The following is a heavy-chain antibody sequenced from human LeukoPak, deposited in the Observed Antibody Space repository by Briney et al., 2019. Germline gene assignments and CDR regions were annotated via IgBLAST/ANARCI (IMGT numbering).Heavy chain of an antibody. CDR2: IKQDGSEK. J-gene: IGHJ4*02. CDR1: GFTFSSYW. V-gene: IGHV3-7*01. D-gene: IGHD2-2*01. CDR3: AREIWGLSSTSCYLMN. Sequence: GGSLRLSCAASGFTFSSYWMSWVRQAPGKGLEWVANIKQDGSEKYYVDSVKGRFTISRDNAKNSLYLQMNSLRAEDTAVHYCAREIWGLSSTSCYLMNWGQGTLVTVSS.